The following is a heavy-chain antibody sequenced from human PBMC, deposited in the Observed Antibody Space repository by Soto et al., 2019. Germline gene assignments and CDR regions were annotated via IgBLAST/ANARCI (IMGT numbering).Heavy chain of an antibody. V-gene: IGHV4-59*02. CDR3: ARGPDYSKVGY. CDR1: DGSVTGYC. J-gene: IGHJ4*02. D-gene: IGHD4-4*01. CDR2: IDYNGIA. Sequence: QVQLQESGPGLVKPSETLPLTCSVSDGSVTGYCWSWIRQPPGKGLEWIGCIDYNGIAHYNPSLTSRGTMSLDTSNKHFSLKLSSVTTTDTAVYYCARGPDYSKVGYWGQGTLVTVSS.